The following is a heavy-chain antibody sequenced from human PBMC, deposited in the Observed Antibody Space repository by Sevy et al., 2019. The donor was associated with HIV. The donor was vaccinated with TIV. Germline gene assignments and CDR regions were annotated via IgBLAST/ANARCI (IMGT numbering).Heavy chain of an antibody. CDR2: IYYSGST. CDR3: ARQWIQLSPKSKQNWFDP. Sequence: ETLSLICTVSGGSISSSSYYWGWIRQPPGKGLEWLVSIYYSGSTYYNPSLKSRVTISVDTSKNQFSLKLSSVTAADTAVYYCARQWIQLSPKSKQNWFDPWDQGTLDTVSS. D-gene: IGHD5-18*01. J-gene: IGHJ5*02. V-gene: IGHV4-39*01. CDR1: GGSISSSSYY.